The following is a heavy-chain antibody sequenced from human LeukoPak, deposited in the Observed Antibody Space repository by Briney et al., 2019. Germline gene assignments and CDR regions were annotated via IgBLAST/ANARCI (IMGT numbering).Heavy chain of an antibody. V-gene: IGHV3-30*18. CDR1: GFTFSSYG. CDR2: ISYDGSNK. CDR3: AKDLARYYFDY. J-gene: IGHJ4*02. Sequence: GGSLRLSCAASGFTFSSYGMHWVRQAPGKGLEWVAVISYDGSNKYYADSVKGRFTISRDNSKNTLYLQVNSLRAEDTAVYYCAKDLARYYFDYWGQGTLVTVSS.